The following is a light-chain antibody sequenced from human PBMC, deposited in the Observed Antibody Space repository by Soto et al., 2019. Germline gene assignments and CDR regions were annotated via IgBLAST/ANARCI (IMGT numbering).Light chain of an antibody. Sequence: IGLTQPAATLSLSPGERSTLSCMASQSVGRTLAWFQQKPGQAPRLLIYDASNRATGIPARFTGSGSGTDFTLTIRSLEPEDFAIYYCQQRDTWPLTFGGGTKVDIK. CDR1: QSVGRT. CDR2: DAS. J-gene: IGKJ4*01. CDR3: QQRDTWPLT. V-gene: IGKV3-11*01.